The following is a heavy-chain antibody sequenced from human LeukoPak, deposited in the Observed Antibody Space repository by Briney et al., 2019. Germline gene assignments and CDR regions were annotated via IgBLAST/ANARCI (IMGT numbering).Heavy chain of an antibody. CDR3: ARDRDYDYYYGMDV. J-gene: IGHJ6*02. V-gene: IGHV3-30-3*01. D-gene: IGHD3-10*01. Sequence: PGGSLGLSCAASGFTFSSYAMHWVRQALGKGLEWVAVISYDGSNKYYADSVKGRFTISRDNSKNTLYLQMNSLRAEDTTVYYCARDRDYDYYYGMDVWGQGTTVTVSS. CDR1: GFTFSSYA. CDR2: ISYDGSNK.